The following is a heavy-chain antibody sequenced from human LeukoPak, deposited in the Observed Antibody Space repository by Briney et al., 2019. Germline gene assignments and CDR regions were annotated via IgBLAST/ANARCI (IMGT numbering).Heavy chain of an antibody. Sequence: SETLSLTCAVYGGSFSGYYWSWIRQPPGKGLEWIGEINHSGSTNYSPSLKSRVTISVDTSKNQFSLKLSSVTAADTAVYYCAREGIVVVVAATHNWFDPWGQGTLVTVSS. V-gene: IGHV4-34*01. CDR2: INHSGST. CDR3: AREGIVVVVAATHNWFDP. J-gene: IGHJ5*02. D-gene: IGHD2-15*01. CDR1: GGSFSGYY.